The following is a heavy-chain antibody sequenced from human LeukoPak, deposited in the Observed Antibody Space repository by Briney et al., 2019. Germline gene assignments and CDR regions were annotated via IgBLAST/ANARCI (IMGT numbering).Heavy chain of an antibody. Sequence: GGSLRLSCVASGFPFSSYWMTWVRQAPGEGLEWVASINHNGNVNYYVDSVKGRFTISRDNAKNSLYLQMSNLRAEDTAVYFCARGGGLDVWGQGATVTVSS. D-gene: IGHD3-16*01. CDR1: GFPFSSYW. CDR2: INHNGNVN. CDR3: ARGGGLDV. J-gene: IGHJ6*02. V-gene: IGHV3-7*03.